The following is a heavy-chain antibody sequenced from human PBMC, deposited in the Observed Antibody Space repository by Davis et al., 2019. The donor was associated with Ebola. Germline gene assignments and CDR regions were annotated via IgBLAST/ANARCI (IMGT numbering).Heavy chain of an antibody. CDR3: VKDTRGYDRPFDS. J-gene: IGHJ4*02. CDR2: ISSSSSYT. D-gene: IGHD3-22*01. CDR1: GFTFSSYS. Sequence: GGSLRLSCAASGFTFSSYSMNWVRQAPGKGLEWVSSISSSSSYTNYADSVKGRFTISRDNAKNSLYLQMNSLRVEDTAVYYCVKDTRGYDRPFDSWGQGTLVTVSS. V-gene: IGHV3-21*04.